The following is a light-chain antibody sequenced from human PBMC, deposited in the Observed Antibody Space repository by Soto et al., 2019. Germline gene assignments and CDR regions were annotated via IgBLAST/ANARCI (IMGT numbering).Light chain of an antibody. Sequence: QSALTQPASVSGSPGQSITISCTGTSSDVGANIFVSWYQQHPGKVPKLMIYTVSSRPSGVSQRFSGSKSGNTASLTISVLQAENEAVYYCSSFTADSTYVLGTGTKLTVL. CDR3: SSFTADSTYV. CDR2: TVS. V-gene: IGLV2-14*01. J-gene: IGLJ1*01. CDR1: SSDVGANIF.